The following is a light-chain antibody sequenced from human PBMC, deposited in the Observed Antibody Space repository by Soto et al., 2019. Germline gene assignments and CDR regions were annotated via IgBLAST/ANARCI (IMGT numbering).Light chain of an antibody. CDR2: GAS. CDR3: QQYGSSPLT. J-gene: IGKJ4*01. V-gene: IGKV3-20*01. CDR1: QSVSSSY. Sequence: DIFLSPAPRTPSLSPGEKNKPSSKALQSVSSSYLAWYQQKPGQAPRLLIYGASSRATGIPDRFSGSGSGTDFTLTISRLEPEDFAVYYCQQYGSSPLTFGGGTKVEIK.